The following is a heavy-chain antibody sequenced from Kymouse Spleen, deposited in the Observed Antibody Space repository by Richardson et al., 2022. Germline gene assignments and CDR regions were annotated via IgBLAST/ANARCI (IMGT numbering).Heavy chain of an antibody. CDR3: ARGLYNWNTNWFDP. CDR1: GGSFSGYY. J-gene: IGHJ5*02. CDR2: INHSGST. D-gene: IGHD1-20*01,IGHD1-7*01. Sequence: QVQLQQWGAGLLKPSETLSLTCAVYGGSFSGYYWSWIRQPPGKGLEWIGEINHSGSTNYNPSLKSRVTISVDTSKNQFSLKLSSVTAADTAVYYCARGLYNWNTNWFDPWGQGTLVTVSS. V-gene: IGHV4-34*01.